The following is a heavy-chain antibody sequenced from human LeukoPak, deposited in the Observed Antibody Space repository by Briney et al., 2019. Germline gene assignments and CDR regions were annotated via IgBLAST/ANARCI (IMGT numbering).Heavy chain of an antibody. Sequence: GGSLRLSCAASGFTFSSYWMSWVRQAPGKGLEWVSYISSSSSTIYYADSVKGRFTISRDNAKNSLYLQMNSLRDEDTAVYYCATRQWELHWGFWWGQGTLVTVSS. V-gene: IGHV3-48*02. D-gene: IGHD1-26*01. J-gene: IGHJ4*02. CDR3: ATRQWELHWGFW. CDR2: ISSSSSTI. CDR1: GFTFSSYW.